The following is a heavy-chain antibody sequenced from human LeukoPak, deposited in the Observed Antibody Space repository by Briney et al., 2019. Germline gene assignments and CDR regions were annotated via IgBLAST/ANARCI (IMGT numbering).Heavy chain of an antibody. CDR3: ARGAVDGSGSYSYYFDY. J-gene: IGHJ4*02. Sequence: PSETLSLTCAVYGGSFSDYYWSWIRQPPGKGLEWIGEVTHSRSTNYNPSLKSRVTISVVTSMNQFSLKLSSVTAADTAVYYCARGAVDGSGSYSYYFDYWGQGTLVTVSS. V-gene: IGHV4-34*01. CDR2: VTHSRST. CDR1: GGSFSDYY. D-gene: IGHD3-10*01.